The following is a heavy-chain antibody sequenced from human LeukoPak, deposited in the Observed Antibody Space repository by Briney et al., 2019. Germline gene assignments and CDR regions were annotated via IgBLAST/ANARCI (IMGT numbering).Heavy chain of an antibody. CDR2: VSNDGGDK. J-gene: IGHJ4*02. Sequence: GGSLRLSCAASGFTFSDNYMSWIRQAPGKGLEWVALVSNDGGDKYYADSVKGRFTISRDNPKNTLYLQMNSLRGEDTGVYYCAKAHLLDWLLPFDYWGQGTLVTVSS. V-gene: IGHV3-30*18. D-gene: IGHD3/OR15-3a*01. CDR1: GFTFSDNY. CDR3: AKAHLLDWLLPFDY.